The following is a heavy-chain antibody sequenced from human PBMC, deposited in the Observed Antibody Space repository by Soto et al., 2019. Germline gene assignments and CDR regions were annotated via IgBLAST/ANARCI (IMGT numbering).Heavy chain of an antibody. V-gene: IGHV3-23*01. CDR2: ISGGGGNT. CDR1: GFTFSNYA. J-gene: IGHJ4*02. CDR3: AKERLGREADY. Sequence: EVQLLESGGGLVQPGGSLRLSCAASGFTFSNYAMSWVRQTPGKGLEWVSTISGGGGNTYYPDSVKGRFTISRDNSKDTVYLQMNSLRAEDTAIYYCAKERLGREADYWGQGALVTVTS.